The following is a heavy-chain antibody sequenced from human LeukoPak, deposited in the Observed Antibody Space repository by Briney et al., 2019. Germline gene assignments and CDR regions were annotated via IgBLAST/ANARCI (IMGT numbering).Heavy chain of an antibody. CDR1: GYSFTNYW. Sequence: GESLKISCKGSGYSFTNYWIGWVRQMPEKGLEWMGIICPGDSDTRYSPSFQGQVTVSVDKSTNTAYPQWSSLKASDTAMYYCARRAGGFDPWGQGTLVTVSS. J-gene: IGHJ5*02. CDR2: ICPGDSDT. CDR3: ARRAGGFDP. V-gene: IGHV5-51*01.